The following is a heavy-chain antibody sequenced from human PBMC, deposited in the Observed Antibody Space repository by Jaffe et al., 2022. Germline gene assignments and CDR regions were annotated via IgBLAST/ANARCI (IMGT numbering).Heavy chain of an antibody. CDR3: AKDWSPGNCSGGSCYLPSH. J-gene: IGHJ4*02. V-gene: IGHV3-23*01. Sequence: EVQLLESGGGLVQPGGSLRLSCAASGFTFSSYAMSWVRQAPGKGLEWVSAISSGGGTTFYADSVKGRFTISRDNSKNTLYLQMNSLRAEDTAVYYCAKDWSPGNCSGGSCYLPSHWGQGTLVTVSS. CDR2: ISSGGGTT. CDR1: GFTFSSYA. D-gene: IGHD2-15*01.